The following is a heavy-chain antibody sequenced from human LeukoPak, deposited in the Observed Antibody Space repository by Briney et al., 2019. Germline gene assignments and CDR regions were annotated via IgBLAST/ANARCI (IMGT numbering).Heavy chain of an antibody. D-gene: IGHD2-8*01. CDR3: AREMGYALDY. CDR2: VGPEDGET. CDR1: GYTFTDYY. Sequence: ASVKVSCKVSGYTFTDYYIHWVQQAPGKGLEWMGLVGPEDGETIYAEKFQGRVTITADTSTDTAYMELSSLRSDDTAVYYCAREMGYALDYWGQGTLVTVSS. J-gene: IGHJ4*02. V-gene: IGHV1-69-2*01.